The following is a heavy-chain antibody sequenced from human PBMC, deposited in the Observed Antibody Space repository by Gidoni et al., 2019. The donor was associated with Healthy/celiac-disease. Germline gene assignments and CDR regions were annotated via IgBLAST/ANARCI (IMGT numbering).Heavy chain of an antibody. Sequence: QVQLVSSGAEVKKPGASVKVSCKASGYTFTRYYMHWVRQAPGQGLEWMGIIRPSGGSTSYAQKIQGRMTMTKDTSTITVYMELSSLRSEDTAVYYGASCSRRGGDCLDAFDIWGQGTMVTVSS. CDR1: GYTFTRYY. V-gene: IGHV1-46*01. CDR3: ASCSRRGGDCLDAFDI. CDR2: IRPSGGST. D-gene: IGHD2-21*01. J-gene: IGHJ3*02.